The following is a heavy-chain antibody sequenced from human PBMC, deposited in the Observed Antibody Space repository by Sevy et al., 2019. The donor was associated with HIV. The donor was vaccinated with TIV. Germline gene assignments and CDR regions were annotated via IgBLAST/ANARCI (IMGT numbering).Heavy chain of an antibody. V-gene: IGHV3-23*01. CDR3: AKASTIAAAGGLFDC. Sequence: GGSLRLSCAASGFTFSNYAMNWVRQAPGKGLEWVSAISGSGGTTYYADSVKGRFTISRDNSKNTLYLQMSSLRAEDTVVYYCAKASTIAAAGGLFDCWGQGTLVTVSS. CDR1: GFTFSNYA. D-gene: IGHD6-13*01. J-gene: IGHJ4*02. CDR2: ISGSGGTT.